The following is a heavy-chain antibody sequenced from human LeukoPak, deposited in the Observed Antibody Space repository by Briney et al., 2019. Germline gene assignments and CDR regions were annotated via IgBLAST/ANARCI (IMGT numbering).Heavy chain of an antibody. Sequence: PSETLSLTCSVSGYSISSGYYWGWIRQPPGKGLEWIGSIYQSGSTYYNPSLKSRVTISVDTSKNQFSLKLSSVTAADTAVYYCARLAWGRLDYWGQGTLVTASS. CDR2: IYQSGST. D-gene: IGHD7-27*01. V-gene: IGHV4-38-2*02. J-gene: IGHJ4*02. CDR1: GYSISSGYY. CDR3: ARLAWGRLDY.